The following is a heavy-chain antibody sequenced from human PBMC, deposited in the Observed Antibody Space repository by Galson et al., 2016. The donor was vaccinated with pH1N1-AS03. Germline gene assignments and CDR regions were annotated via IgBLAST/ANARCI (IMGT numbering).Heavy chain of an antibody. V-gene: IGHV3-21*01. J-gene: IGHJ4*02. CDR3: ATNIEQRYTSKWYKFDH. CDR1: GFTFSSYS. D-gene: IGHD6-13*01. CDR2: ISSRSSDI. Sequence: SLRLSCAASGFTFSSYSVNWVRQAPGKGPEWVSSISSRSSDIYYADSVKGRFTISRDNARRSLYLQMNSLRAEDTAVYYCATNIEQRYTSKWYKFDHWGPGTLVTVSS.